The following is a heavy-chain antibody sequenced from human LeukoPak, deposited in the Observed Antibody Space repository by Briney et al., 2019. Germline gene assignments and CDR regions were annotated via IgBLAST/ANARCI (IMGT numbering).Heavy chain of an antibody. CDR1: GFTFSNYW. V-gene: IGHV3-7*01. CDR3: AREGMMNHDAFDI. J-gene: IGHJ3*02. D-gene: IGHD3-16*01. CDR2: IKQDGSEK. Sequence: PGGSLRLSCAASGFTFSNYWMSWVRQAPGKGLEWVANIKQDGSEKYYVDSVKGRFTISRDNAKNSLYLQMNSLRAEDTAVYYCAREGMMNHDAFDIWGQGTMVTVSS.